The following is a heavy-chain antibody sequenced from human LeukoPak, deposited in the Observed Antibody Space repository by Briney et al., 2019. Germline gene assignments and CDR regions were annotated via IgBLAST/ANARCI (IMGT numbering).Heavy chain of an antibody. Sequence: ASVKVSCKASGYTFTGYYMHWVRQAPGQGLEWMGRINPNSGGTNYAQKFQGRVTMNRDTSISTAYMELSRLRSDDTAVYYCARVKGYSSSWAFRYWGQGTLVTVSS. CDR3: ARVKGYSSSWAFRY. D-gene: IGHD6-13*01. CDR1: GYTFTGYY. J-gene: IGHJ4*02. V-gene: IGHV1-2*06. CDR2: INPNSGGT.